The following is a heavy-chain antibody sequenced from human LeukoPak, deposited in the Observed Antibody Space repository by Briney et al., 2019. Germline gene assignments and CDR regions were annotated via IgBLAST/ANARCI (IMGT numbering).Heavy chain of an antibody. J-gene: IGHJ5*02. CDR1: GGSISGYY. CDR2: IYYSGST. CDR3: ARGCSAGTPHNWFDP. V-gene: IGHV4-59*01. Sequence: SETLSLICTVSGGSISGYYWSWIRQPPGKGLEWIGYIYYSGSTNYNPSLKSRVTISVDTSKNQFSLKLSSVTAADTAVYYCARGCSAGTPHNWFDPWGQGTLVTVSS. D-gene: IGHD6-13*01.